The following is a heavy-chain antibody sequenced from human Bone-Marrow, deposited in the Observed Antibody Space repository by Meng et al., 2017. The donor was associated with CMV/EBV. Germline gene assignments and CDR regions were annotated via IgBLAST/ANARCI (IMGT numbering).Heavy chain of an antibody. CDR3: ARDPNPQYCSAGSCLVNYYYGMDF. D-gene: IGHD2-15*01. J-gene: IGHJ6*02. CDR2: IKQDGSEK. CDR1: GFTFSSYW. V-gene: IGHV3-7*01. Sequence: GGSLRLSCAASGFTFSSYWMSWVRQAPGKGLEWVANIKQDGSEKYYVDSVKGRFTISRDNAKNSLYLQMNSLRAEDTAVYYCARDPNPQYCSAGSCLVNYYYGMDFWGQGTTVTVSS.